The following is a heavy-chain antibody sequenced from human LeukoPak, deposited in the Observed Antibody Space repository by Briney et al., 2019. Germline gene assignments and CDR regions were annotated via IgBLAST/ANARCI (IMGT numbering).Heavy chain of an antibody. V-gene: IGHV4-59*01. CDR3: ARVPHYYDSSGYYSEDAFDI. CDR1: GGSISSYY. J-gene: IGHJ3*02. Sequence: PSETQSLTCTVSGGSISSYYWSCIRQPPGKGLEWIGYIYYSGSTNYNPPLKSRVTISVDTSKNQFSLKLSSVTAADTAVYYCARVPHYYDSSGYYSEDAFDIWGQGTMVTVSS. D-gene: IGHD3-22*01. CDR2: IYYSGST.